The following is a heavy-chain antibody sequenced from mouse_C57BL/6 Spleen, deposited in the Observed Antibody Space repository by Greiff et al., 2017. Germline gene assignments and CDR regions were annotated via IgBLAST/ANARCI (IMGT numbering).Heavy chain of an antibody. V-gene: IGHV1-39*01. CDR2: FNLTYGTT. D-gene: IGHD2-14*01. Sequence: VQLQQSGPELVKPGPSVKISCKVSGYSFPAYNMNWLKQSNGKSLEWFGVFNLTYGTTSSIQKFKGQATLTVDTSSTTAYMQLNSVTSDVSAVYYCARRGEYDEGVDDWGQGTTLAVSS. CDR1: GYSFPAYN. CDR3: ARRGEYDEGVDD. J-gene: IGHJ2*01.